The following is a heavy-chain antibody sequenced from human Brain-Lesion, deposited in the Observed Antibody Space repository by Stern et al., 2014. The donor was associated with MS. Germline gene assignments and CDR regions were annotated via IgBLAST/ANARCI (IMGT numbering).Heavy chain of an antibody. CDR1: GGSISSSSYY. Sequence: VQLVESGPGLVKPSETLSLTCTVSGGSISSSSYYWGWIRQPPGKGLEWIGSIYYRGSTYYNPSLKSRVPISMGTSKNQFSLRMSSVTAADTAVYFCAKLWLGELPESPFDYWGQGTLVTVSS. CDR2: IYYRGST. CDR3: AKLWLGELPESPFDY. D-gene: IGHD3-10*01. V-gene: IGHV4-39*01. J-gene: IGHJ4*02.